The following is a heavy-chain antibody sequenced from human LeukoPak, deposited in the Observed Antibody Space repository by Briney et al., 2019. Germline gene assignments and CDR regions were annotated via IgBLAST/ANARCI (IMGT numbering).Heavy chain of an antibody. CDR1: GYTFTTDG. CDR2: ISTYNANT. J-gene: IGHJ4*02. D-gene: IGHD3-22*01. Sequence: ASVKVSCKTSGYTFTTDGISWVRQAPGQGLEWMGWISTYNANTNYAQKFQGRVAMTTDTSASTAYMELRSLRSDDTAVYYCARDPKFTNYYDSSGYPDYWGQGTLVTVSS. CDR3: ARDPKFTNYYDSSGYPDY. V-gene: IGHV1-18*01.